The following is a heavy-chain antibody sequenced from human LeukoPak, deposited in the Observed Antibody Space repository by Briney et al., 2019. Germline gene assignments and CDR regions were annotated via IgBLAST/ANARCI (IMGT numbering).Heavy chain of an antibody. Sequence: SETLSLTCTVSRGSISSYYWGWIRQPPGKGLEWIGSIYYSGSTYYNPSLKSRVTISVDTSKNQFSLKLSSVTAADTAVYYCARLGSSSSVYVDYWGQGTLVTVSS. CDR2: IYYSGST. CDR1: RGSISSYY. CDR3: ARLGSSSSVYVDY. J-gene: IGHJ4*02. D-gene: IGHD6-6*01. V-gene: IGHV4-39*01.